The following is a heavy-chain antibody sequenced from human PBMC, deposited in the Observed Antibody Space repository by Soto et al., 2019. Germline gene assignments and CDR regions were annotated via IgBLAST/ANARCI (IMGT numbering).Heavy chain of an antibody. J-gene: IGHJ6*03. D-gene: IGHD3-10*01. V-gene: IGHV4-59*08. CDR3: AVNYLHSIDV. Sequence: QVQLQESGPKLVKPSETLSLTCTVSGVSISSYYWSWIRQPPGKGLEWFGYIYYTGSTNYNPSLKSRVTMVIDPSKNPFPLKLSPGDAADPALYYWAVNYLHSIDVWGKGTTVTVSS. CDR2: IYYTGST. CDR1: GVSISSYY.